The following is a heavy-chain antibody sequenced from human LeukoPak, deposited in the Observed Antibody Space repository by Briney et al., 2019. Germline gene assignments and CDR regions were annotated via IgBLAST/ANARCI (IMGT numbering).Heavy chain of an antibody. CDR2: MNPNSGNT. CDR3: ARGQFGSSWEN. J-gene: IGHJ4*02. D-gene: IGHD6-13*01. CDR1: GYTFTSYD. Sequence: ASVKVSWKASGYTFTSYDINWVRQATGQGLEWMGWMNPNSGNTGYAQTLQGRVTMTRNTSISTPYMELSSLRSEDTAVYYCARGQFGSSWENWGQGTLVTVSS. V-gene: IGHV1-8*01.